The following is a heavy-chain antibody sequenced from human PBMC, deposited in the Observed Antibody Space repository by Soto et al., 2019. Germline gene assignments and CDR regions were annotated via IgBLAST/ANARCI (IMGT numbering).Heavy chain of an antibody. V-gene: IGHV3-74*03. CDR2: FKSDGSGT. Sequence: EVQLVESGGGLIQPGGSLRLSCAATGFTFTAYWVHWVRQAPGKGLEWVARFKSDGSGTTYTDSVKGRFSISRDNAKDKVYLQMDNLRVEDTAVYYCGRNAIFVRGVPDEYWGQGTPVTVSS. D-gene: IGHD3-10*02. CDR1: GFTFTAYW. J-gene: IGHJ4*02. CDR3: GRNAIFVRGVPDEY.